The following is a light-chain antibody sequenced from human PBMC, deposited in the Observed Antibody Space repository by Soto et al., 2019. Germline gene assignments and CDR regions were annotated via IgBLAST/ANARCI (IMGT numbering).Light chain of an antibody. CDR1: SSDVGGYNY. CDR2: DVS. CDR3: SSYTSSSHVV. Sequence: QSALTQPASVSGSPGQSSTISCTGTSSDVGGYNYVSWYQQHPGKAPKLMIYDVSNRPSGVSNRFSGSKSGNTASLTSSGLQAEDEADYYCSSYTSSSHVVFGGGTKLTVL. V-gene: IGLV2-14*01. J-gene: IGLJ2*01.